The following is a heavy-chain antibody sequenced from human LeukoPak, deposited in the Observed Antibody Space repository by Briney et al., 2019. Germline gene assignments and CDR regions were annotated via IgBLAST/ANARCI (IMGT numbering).Heavy chain of an antibody. D-gene: IGHD6-19*01. CDR3: ARDVGAVAGTFGFSRDDY. Sequence: ASVKVSCKASGGTFSSYAISWVRQAPGQGLEWMGWISAYNGNTNYAQKLQGRVTMTTDTSTSTAYMELRSLRSDDTAVYYCARDVGAVAGTFGFSRDDYWGQGTLVTVSS. J-gene: IGHJ4*02. CDR1: GGTFSSYA. CDR2: ISAYNGNT. V-gene: IGHV1-18*01.